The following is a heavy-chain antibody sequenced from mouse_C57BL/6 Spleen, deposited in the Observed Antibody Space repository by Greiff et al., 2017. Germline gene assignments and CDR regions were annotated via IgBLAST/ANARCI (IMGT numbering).Heavy chain of an antibody. D-gene: IGHD2-4*01. CDR1: GFTFSSYA. CDR3: TREEYYYDYDPYYVDY. CDR2: ISSGGDYI. J-gene: IGHJ2*01. V-gene: IGHV5-9-1*02. Sequence: EVKLVESGEGLVKPGGSLKLSCAASGFTFSSYAMSWVRQTPEKRLEWVAYISSGGDYIYYADTVKGRFTISRDNARNTLYLQMSSLKSEDTAMYYCTREEYYYDYDPYYVDYWGQGTTLTVSS.